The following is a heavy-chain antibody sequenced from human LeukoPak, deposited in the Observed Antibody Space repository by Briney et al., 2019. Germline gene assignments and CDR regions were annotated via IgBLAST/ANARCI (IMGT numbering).Heavy chain of an antibody. D-gene: IGHD3-16*02. CDR1: GFTFSSYV. Sequence: GSLRLSCAASGFTFSSYVMHWVRHAPGKGLEWVAFIRYDGSNKYYADSVKSRFTISRDNSKNTLYLQMNSLRAEDTALYYCARDWFSCLGELSAARAFDYWGQGTLVTVSS. CDR3: ARDWFSCLGELSAARAFDY. CDR2: IRYDGSNK. J-gene: IGHJ4*02. V-gene: IGHV3-30*02.